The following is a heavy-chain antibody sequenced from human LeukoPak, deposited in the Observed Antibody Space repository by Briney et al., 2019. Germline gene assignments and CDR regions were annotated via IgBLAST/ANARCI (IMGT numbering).Heavy chain of an antibody. CDR3: ARDGEMEGDGYNFDY. D-gene: IGHD5-24*01. V-gene: IGHV1-69*13. CDR1: GGTFSTYA. Sequence: GASVKVSCKSSGGTFSTYAINWVRQAPGQGLEWMGGIIPIFGTANYAQKFQGRVTITADESTSTAYMELSSLRSEDTAVYYCARDGEMEGDGYNFDYWGQGTLVTVSS. J-gene: IGHJ4*02. CDR2: IIPIFGTA.